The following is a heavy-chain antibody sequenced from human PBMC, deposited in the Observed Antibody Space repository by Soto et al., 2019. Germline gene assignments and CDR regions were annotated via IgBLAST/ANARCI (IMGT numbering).Heavy chain of an antibody. J-gene: IGHJ6*02. CDR3: ARVDTYDYYYAMDV. Sequence: EVQLVETGGGLIQPGGSLSLSWAASGFTVTSNYMNWVRQAPGKGLEWVSIIYSSGTTYYADSVKGRFTISRDKSKNTLYLHMRNRRAEDTAIYYCARVDTYDYYYAMDVGGQGTTVTVSS. V-gene: IGHV3-53*02. CDR2: IYSSGTT. D-gene: IGHD5-18*01. CDR1: GFTVTSNY.